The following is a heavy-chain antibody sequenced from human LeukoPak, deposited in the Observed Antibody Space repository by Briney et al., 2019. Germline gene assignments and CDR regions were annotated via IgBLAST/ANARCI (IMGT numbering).Heavy chain of an antibody. J-gene: IGHJ4*02. CDR2: INSDGSST. Sequence: GGSLRLSCVASGFSLSGYWMYWVRQAPGKGLVWVSRINSDGSSTSYADSVKGRFTISRDNAKNTLYLQMNSLRAVDTAVYYCARDSSWGQGTLVTVSS. CDR1: GFSLSGYW. D-gene: IGHD2/OR15-2a*01. CDR3: ARDSS. V-gene: IGHV3-74*01.